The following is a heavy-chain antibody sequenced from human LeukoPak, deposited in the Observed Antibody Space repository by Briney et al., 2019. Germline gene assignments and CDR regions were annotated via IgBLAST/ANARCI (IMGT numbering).Heavy chain of an antibody. CDR1: EFTFSSYW. J-gene: IGHJ4*02. D-gene: IGHD4-11*01. CDR3: ARGLLGAVTTFDY. CDR2: IKHDGSEK. V-gene: IGHV3-7*03. Sequence: GGSLRLSCVAPEFTFSSYWMSWVRQPPGSGPEWVATIKHDGSEKYYGDSVKGRFTLSRDNAYNSLYLQMNSLRAEDTAVYYCARGLLGAVTTFDYWGQGTLVTVSS.